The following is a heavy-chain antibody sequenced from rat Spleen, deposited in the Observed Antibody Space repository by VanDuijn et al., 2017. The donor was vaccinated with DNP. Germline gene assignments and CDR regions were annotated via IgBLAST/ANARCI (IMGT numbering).Heavy chain of an antibody. J-gene: IGHJ3*01. CDR1: GYTFTTYY. CDR3: ARGSDGVWFVY. D-gene: IGHD4-3*01. Sequence: QVQLRQSGAEPAKPGSSVKISCEASGYTFTTYYMIWIKQTTGQGLEYIGYINTGSGGTNYNEKFRGKATLTVEKSSSTAFMQLSSLTPDDSAVYYCARGSDGVWFVYWGQGTLVTVSS. V-gene: IGHV1-43*01. CDR2: INTGSGGT.